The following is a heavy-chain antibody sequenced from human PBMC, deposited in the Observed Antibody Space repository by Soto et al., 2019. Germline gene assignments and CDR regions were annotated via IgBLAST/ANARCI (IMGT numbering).Heavy chain of an antibody. CDR3: ARERPDGSRLDP. J-gene: IGHJ5*02. Sequence: SETLSLTCTVSGGSISSGGYYWSWIRQHPGKGLEWIGYIYYSGSTYYNPSLKSRVTISVDTSKNQFSLKLSSVTAAYTAVYYCARERPDGSRLDPWSQGTLVTVSS. CDR2: IYYSGST. CDR1: GGSISSGGYY. V-gene: IGHV4-31*03. D-gene: IGHD6-13*01.